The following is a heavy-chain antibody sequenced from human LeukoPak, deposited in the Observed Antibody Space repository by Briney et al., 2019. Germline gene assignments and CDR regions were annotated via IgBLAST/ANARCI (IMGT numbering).Heavy chain of an antibody. Sequence: GESLKISCKGSGYSFTSYWIGWVRQMPGKGLECMGIIYPGDSDTRYSPSLQGQVTISADKSISTAYLQWSSLKASDTAMYYCARVPTRAVRGVIRPVYGMDVWGQGTTVTVPS. V-gene: IGHV5-51*01. CDR1: GYSFTSYW. D-gene: IGHD3-10*01. J-gene: IGHJ6*02. CDR2: IYPGDSDT. CDR3: ARVPTRAVRGVIRPVYGMDV.